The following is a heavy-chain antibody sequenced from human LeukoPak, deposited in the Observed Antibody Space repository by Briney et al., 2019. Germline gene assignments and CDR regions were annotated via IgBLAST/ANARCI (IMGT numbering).Heavy chain of an antibody. CDR2: ISAYNGNT. J-gene: IGHJ4*02. CDR1: GYTFTSYG. D-gene: IGHD3-9*01. CDR3: AKASILGYYDILTGYFNYFDY. V-gene: IGHV1-18*01. Sequence: GASVKVSCKASGYTFTSYGISWVRQAPGQGLEWMGWISAYNGNTNYAQMLQGRVTMTTDTSTSTAYMELRSLRSDDTAVYYCAKASILGYYDILTGYFNYFDYWGQGTLVTVSS.